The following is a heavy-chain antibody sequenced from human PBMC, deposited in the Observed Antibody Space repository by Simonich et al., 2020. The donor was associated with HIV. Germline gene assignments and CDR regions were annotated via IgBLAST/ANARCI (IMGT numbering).Heavy chain of an antibody. V-gene: IGHV3-30*07. CDR2: ISYEGRKK. J-gene: IGHJ4*02. Sequence: QVQLVESGGGVVQPGKSLRLSCAASGFTFSSYAMHWVRQAPGKGLEWVAVISYEGRKKYYAGSVKGRFTISRDKSKNTLYLQMNSLRAEDTAVYYCAGGGWLSFEYWGQGTLVTVSS. CDR3: AGGGWLSFEY. D-gene: IGHD3-16*01. CDR1: GFTFSSYA.